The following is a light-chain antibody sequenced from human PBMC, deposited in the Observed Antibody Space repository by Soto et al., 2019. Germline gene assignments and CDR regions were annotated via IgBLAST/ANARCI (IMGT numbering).Light chain of an antibody. Sequence: QSALTQPASVSGSPGQSITIACTGTSSDVGGYNYVSWYQQHPGKAPKLMIYDVSNRPSGVSNRFSGSKSGNTASLTISGLQAEDKADYYCSSYTSSSTSFGGGTKLTVL. V-gene: IGLV2-14*01. CDR3: SSYTSSSTS. J-gene: IGLJ2*01. CDR1: SSDVGGYNY. CDR2: DVS.